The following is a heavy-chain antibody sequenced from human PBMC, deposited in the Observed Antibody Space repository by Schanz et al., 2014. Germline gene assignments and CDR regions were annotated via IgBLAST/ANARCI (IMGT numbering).Heavy chain of an antibody. CDR2: IKQDESER. Sequence: EVQLVESGGGLVQPGGSLRLSCAASGFTFSTYWMSWVRQAPGKGLEWVANIKQDESERSYVDSVKGRFTISRDNSKNTLYLQMNSLRAEDTAVYYCIRGDIMVVPGAHFWGQGILVTVSS. CDR1: GFTFSTYW. J-gene: IGHJ4*02. V-gene: IGHV3-7*01. D-gene: IGHD2-2*01. CDR3: IRGDIMVVPGAHF.